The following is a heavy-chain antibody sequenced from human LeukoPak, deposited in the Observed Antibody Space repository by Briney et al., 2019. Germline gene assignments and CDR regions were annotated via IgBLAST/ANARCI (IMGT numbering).Heavy chain of an antibody. CDR2: MNPNSGNT. CDR3: ARGGYSSSWYVTTSYYFDY. J-gene: IGHJ4*02. CDR1: GYTFTGYY. D-gene: IGHD6-13*01. V-gene: IGHV1-8*02. Sequence: ASVKVSCKASGYTFTGYYMHWVRQAPGQGLEWMGWMNPNSGNTGYAQKFQGRVTMTRNTSISTAYMELSSLRSEDTAVYYCARGGYSSSWYVTTSYYFDYWGQGTLVTVSS.